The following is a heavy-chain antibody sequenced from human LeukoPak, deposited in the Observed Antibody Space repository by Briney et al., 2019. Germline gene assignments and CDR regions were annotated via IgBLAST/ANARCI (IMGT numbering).Heavy chain of an antibody. V-gene: IGHV4-59*01. CDR1: GGSISGYY. J-gene: IGHJ6*03. D-gene: IGHD6-13*01. CDR3: ASQSSSWYGAAYYYYMDV. Sequence: PSETLSLTCTVSGGSISGYYWTWIRQPPGKGLEWIGYIYYSGSTNYNPSLKSRVTISVDTSKNQFSLKLSSVSAADTAVYYCASQSSSWYGAAYYYYMDVWGKGTTVTVSS. CDR2: IYYSGST.